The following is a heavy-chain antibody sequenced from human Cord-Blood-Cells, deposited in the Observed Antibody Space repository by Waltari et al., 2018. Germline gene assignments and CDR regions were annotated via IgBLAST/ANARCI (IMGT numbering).Heavy chain of an antibody. CDR2: ISGSGGST. Sequence: EVQLLESGGGLVQPGGSLRLSCAASGFTFSSYAMSWVRQAPGQGLEWVSAISGSGGSTYYADSVKGRFTISRDNSKNTLYLQMNSLRAEDTAVYYCAKDGAYCSSTSCYINWFDPWGQGTLVTVSS. CDR1: GFTFSSYA. V-gene: IGHV3-23*01. J-gene: IGHJ5*02. D-gene: IGHD2-2*01. CDR3: AKDGAYCSSTSCYINWFDP.